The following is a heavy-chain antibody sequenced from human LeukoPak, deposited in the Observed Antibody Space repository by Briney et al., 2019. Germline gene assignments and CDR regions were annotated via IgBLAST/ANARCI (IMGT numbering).Heavy chain of an antibody. CDR2: IGTAGDT. Sequence: PGGSLRLSCAASGFTFSSYDMHWVRQATGKGLEWVSAIGTAGDTYYPGSVKGRFTISRENAKNSLYLQMNSLRAGDTAVYYCARASRFSDYDDSIDAFDIWGQGTMVTVSS. J-gene: IGHJ3*02. D-gene: IGHD4-17*01. CDR3: ARASRFSDYDDSIDAFDI. V-gene: IGHV3-13*01. CDR1: GFTFSSYD.